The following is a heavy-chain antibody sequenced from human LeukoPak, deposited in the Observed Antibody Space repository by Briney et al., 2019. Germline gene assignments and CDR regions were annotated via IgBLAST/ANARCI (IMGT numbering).Heavy chain of an antibody. J-gene: IGHJ5*02. D-gene: IGHD2-2*02. CDR1: GYTLTELS. Sequence: GASVKVSCKVYGYTLTELSMHWVRQAPGKGLEWMGGFDPEAGETIYAQKFQGRVTMTEDTSTDTAYMELSSLRSEDTAVYYCATDHRYCSSTSCYRRRNWFDPWGQGTLVTVSS. V-gene: IGHV1-24*01. CDR2: FDPEAGET. CDR3: ATDHRYCSSTSCYRRRNWFDP.